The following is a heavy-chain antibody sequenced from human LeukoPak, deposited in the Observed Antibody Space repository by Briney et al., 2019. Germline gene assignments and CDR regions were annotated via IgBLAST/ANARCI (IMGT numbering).Heavy chain of an antibody. D-gene: IGHD3-10*01. Sequence: GGCLRLSCEASGFTFHNDAMAWVRQAPGRVVGYVSSICACGDNIYYGGYVKGRFIISKDHSNNTLFLQLNRLRAEDTALYYRAPQSPDYSIGPSYGSFNIWGQGTKVTVSS. CDR1: GFTFHNDA. V-gene: IGHV3-23*01. CDR3: APQSPDYSIGPSYGSFNI. CDR2: ICACGDNI. J-gene: IGHJ3*02.